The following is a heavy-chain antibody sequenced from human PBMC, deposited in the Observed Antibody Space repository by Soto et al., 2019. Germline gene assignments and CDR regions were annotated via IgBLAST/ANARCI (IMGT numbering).Heavy chain of an antibody. V-gene: IGHV5-51*01. CDR1: GYSITSYW. Sequence: PGESLKISCKGSGYSITSYWIGWVRQMPGKGLEWMGIIYPGDSDTRYNPSFQGQVTISADKSISTAYLQWSSLKASDTAMFYCARSRIIMGAFDIWGQGTMVTVSS. J-gene: IGHJ3*02. CDR2: IYPGDSDT. D-gene: IGHD2-15*01. CDR3: ARSRIIMGAFDI.